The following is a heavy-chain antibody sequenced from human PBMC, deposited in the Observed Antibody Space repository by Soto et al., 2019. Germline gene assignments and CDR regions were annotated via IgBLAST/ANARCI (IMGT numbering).Heavy chain of an antibody. CDR3: ARGESTYDFWSGYRDYYYYYMDV. CDR1: GGSISSYY. D-gene: IGHD3-3*01. V-gene: IGHV4-59*01. Sequence: QVQLQESGPGLVKPSETLSLTCTVSGGSISSYYWSWIRQPPGKGLEWIGYIYYSGSTNYNPSLKSRVTISVDTSKNQFSLKLSSVTAADTAVYYCARGESTYDFWSGYRDYYYYYMDVWGKGTTVTVSS. CDR2: IYYSGST. J-gene: IGHJ6*03.